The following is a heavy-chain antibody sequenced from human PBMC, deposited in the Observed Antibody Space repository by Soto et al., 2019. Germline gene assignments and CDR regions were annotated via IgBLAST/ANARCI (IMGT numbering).Heavy chain of an antibody. CDR2: ISAYNGNT. V-gene: IGHV1-18*01. CDR1: GYTFTSYG. CDR3: ARDTCSGGSCYSGLWYYYYGMDV. D-gene: IGHD2-15*01. J-gene: IGHJ6*02. Sequence: ASVKVSCKASGYTFTSYGISWVRQAPGQGLEWMGWISAYNGNTNYAQKLQGRVTITTDTSTSTAYMELRSLRSDDTAVYYCARDTCSGGSCYSGLWYYYYGMDVWGQGTTVTVSS.